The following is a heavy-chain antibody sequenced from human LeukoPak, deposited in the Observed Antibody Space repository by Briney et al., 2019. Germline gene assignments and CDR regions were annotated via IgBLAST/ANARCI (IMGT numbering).Heavy chain of an antibody. CDR3: ATGGVWFGELLFDY. J-gene: IGHJ4*02. Sequence: ASVKVSCKASGYTFTGYYMHWVRQAPGQVLEWMGWINPNSGGTNYAQKFQGRVTMTRDTSINTAYMELSSLRSEDTAVYYCATGGVWFGELLFDYWGQGTLVTVSS. CDR1: GYTFTGYY. D-gene: IGHD3-10*01. V-gene: IGHV1-2*02. CDR2: INPNSGGT.